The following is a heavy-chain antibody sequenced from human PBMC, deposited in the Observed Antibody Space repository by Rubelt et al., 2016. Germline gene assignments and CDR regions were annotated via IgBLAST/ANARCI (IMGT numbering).Heavy chain of an antibody. CDR3: ARDRSGSLFGD. CDR1: GYTFTSYG. V-gene: IGHV1-18*04. D-gene: IGHD3-3*02. CDR2: ISAYNGDK. J-gene: IGHJ4*02. Sequence: QVQLVQSGAEVKKPGASVKVSCKASGYTFTSYGINWVRQAPGQGLEWMGWISAYNGDKNYGRRFQGKVTMTTDTATGTAYMELRSLRSDDTAVYYCARDRSGSLFGDWGQGTLVTVSS.